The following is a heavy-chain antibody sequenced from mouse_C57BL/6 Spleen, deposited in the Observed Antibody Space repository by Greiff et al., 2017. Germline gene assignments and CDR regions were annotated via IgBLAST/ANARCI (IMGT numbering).Heavy chain of an antibody. CDR2: IYPRDGST. Sequence: QVQLKESGPELVKPGASVKLSCKASGYTFTSYDINWVKQRPGQGLEWIGWIYPRDGSTKYNEKFKGKATLTVDTSSSTAYMELHSLTSEDSAVYFCARPSYYGSSNWYFDVWGTGTTVTVSS. V-gene: IGHV1-85*01. CDR3: ARPSYYGSSNWYFDV. J-gene: IGHJ1*03. CDR1: GYTFTSYD. D-gene: IGHD1-1*01.